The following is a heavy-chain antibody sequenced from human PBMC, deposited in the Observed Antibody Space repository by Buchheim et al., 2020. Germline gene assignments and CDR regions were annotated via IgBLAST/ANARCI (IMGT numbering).Heavy chain of an antibody. Sequence: QVQLVESGGGVVQPGRSLRLSCAASGFTFSSYAMHWVRQAPGKGLEWVAVISYDGSNKYYADSVKGRFTISRDNSRNTLYLQMNSLRAEDTAVYYCARTYDTHYFDYWGQGTL. CDR3: ARTYDTHYFDY. D-gene: IGHD3-22*01. V-gene: IGHV3-30-3*01. CDR2: ISYDGSNK. J-gene: IGHJ4*02. CDR1: GFTFSSYA.